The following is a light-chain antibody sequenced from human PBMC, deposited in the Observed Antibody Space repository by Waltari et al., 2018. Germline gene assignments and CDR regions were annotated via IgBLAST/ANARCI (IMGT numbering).Light chain of an antibody. Sequence: QFALTQPASVSGSPGQSITISCTGHSSDVCCYNYVSWYQQHPGKAPKLMIYDVSKRPSGVSNRFSGSKSGNTASLTISGLQAEDEADYYCSSYTSSSVVFGGGTKLTVL. CDR2: DVS. CDR3: SSYTSSSVV. J-gene: IGLJ2*01. V-gene: IGLV2-14*01. CDR1: SSDVCCYNY.